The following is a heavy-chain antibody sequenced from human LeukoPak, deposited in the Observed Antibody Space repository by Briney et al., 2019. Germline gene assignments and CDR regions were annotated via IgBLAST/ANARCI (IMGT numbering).Heavy chain of an antibody. V-gene: IGHV4-59*05. Sequence: SETLSLTCTVSGGSISSYYWSWIRQPPGKGLEWIGSIYYSGSTYYNPSLKSRVTISVDTSKNQFSLKLSSVTAADTAVYYCVSAYCGGDCYHSLLTDWGQGALVTVSS. CDR1: GGSISSYY. CDR3: VSAYCGGDCYHSLLTD. J-gene: IGHJ4*02. CDR2: IYYSGST. D-gene: IGHD2-21*02.